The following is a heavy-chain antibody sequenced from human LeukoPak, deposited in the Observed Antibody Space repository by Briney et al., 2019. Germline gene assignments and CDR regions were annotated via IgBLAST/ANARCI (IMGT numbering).Heavy chain of an antibody. D-gene: IGHD6-19*01. CDR1: GFTFSSYA. CDR2: ISYDGSDK. J-gene: IGHJ4*02. Sequence: GGSLRLSCAASGFTFSSYAMEWVRQAPGKGLEWVAVISYDGSDKNYADSVKGRFTISRDNSMDTLYLQMNSPRAEDTAVYYCARAVYRSGGYYFDYWGQGILVTVSS. CDR3: ARAVYRSGGYYFDY. V-gene: IGHV3-30*04.